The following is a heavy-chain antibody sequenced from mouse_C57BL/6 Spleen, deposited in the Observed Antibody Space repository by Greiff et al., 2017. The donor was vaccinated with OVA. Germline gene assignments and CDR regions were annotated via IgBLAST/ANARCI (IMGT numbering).Heavy chain of an antibody. V-gene: IGHV10-1*01. Sequence: EVMLVESGGGLVQPKGSLKLSCAASGFSFNTYAMNWVRQAPGKGLEWVARIRSKSNNYATYYADSVKDRFTISRDDSESMLYLQMNNLKTEDTAMYYCVRQRGLDDYDGTGWFAYWGQGTLVTVSA. CDR3: VRQRGLDDYDGTGWFAY. CDR1: GFSFNTYA. CDR2: IRSKSNNYAT. J-gene: IGHJ3*01. D-gene: IGHD2-4*01.